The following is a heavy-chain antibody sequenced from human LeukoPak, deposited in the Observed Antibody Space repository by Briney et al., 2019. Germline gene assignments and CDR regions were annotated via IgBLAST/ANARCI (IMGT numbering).Heavy chain of an antibody. Sequence: SQTLSLTCTVSGGSISSGDYYWSWIRQPPGKGLEWIGSIYHSGSTYYNPSLKSRVTISVDTSKNQFSLKLSSVTAADTAVYYCAGRPDASGSYSLDYWGQGTLVTVSS. V-gene: IGHV4-30-4*01. J-gene: IGHJ4*02. CDR2: IYHSGST. D-gene: IGHD3-10*01. CDR3: AGRPDASGSYSLDY. CDR1: GGSISSGDYY.